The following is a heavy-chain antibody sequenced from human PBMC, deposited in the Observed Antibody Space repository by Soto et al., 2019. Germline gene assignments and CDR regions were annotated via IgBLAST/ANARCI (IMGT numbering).Heavy chain of an antibody. CDR1: GFSFNTYS. Sequence: GGSLRLSCVASGFSFNTYSMTWVRQAPGKGLEWVSALSGSGGSTYYADSVKGRFTISRDNSKNTLYLQMNSLRAEDTAVYYCAKDLIRCSSSSCNDIWGQGTMVTVSS. CDR3: AKDLIRCSSSSCNDI. CDR2: LSGSGGST. V-gene: IGHV3-23*01. D-gene: IGHD2-2*01. J-gene: IGHJ3*02.